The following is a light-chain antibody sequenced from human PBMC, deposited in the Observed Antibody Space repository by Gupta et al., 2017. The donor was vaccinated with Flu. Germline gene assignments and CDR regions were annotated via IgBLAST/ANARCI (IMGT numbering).Light chain of an antibody. Sequence: QPVLTQSSSASVSLGFSVKLTCTLRSGHSSHIIAWHQQQPGKAPRYFMKLEGSRSYNKGSGGPDRFSGSSSGADRYLTISHLQSEDEADYYCETWDSNTRVFGGGTKLTVL. CDR1: SGHSSHI. CDR3: ETWDSNTRV. V-gene: IGLV4-60*03. J-gene: IGLJ3*02. CDR2: LEGSRSY.